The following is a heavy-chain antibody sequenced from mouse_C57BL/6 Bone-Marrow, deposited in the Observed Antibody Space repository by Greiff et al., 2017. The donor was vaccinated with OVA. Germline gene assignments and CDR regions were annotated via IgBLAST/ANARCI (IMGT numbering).Heavy chain of an antibody. Sequence: QVQLQQPGAELVRPGSSVKLSCKASGYTFTSYWMHWVKQRPIQGLEWIGNIDPSDSETHYNQKFKDKATLTVDKSSSTAYMQLSSLTSEDSAVYYCARGGVVRYFDVWGTGTTVTVSS. CDR2: IDPSDSET. D-gene: IGHD1-1*01. V-gene: IGHV1-52*01. CDR3: ARGGVVRYFDV. CDR1: GYTFTSYW. J-gene: IGHJ1*03.